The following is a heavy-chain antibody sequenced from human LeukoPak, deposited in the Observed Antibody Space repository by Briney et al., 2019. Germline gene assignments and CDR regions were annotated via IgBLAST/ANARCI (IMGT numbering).Heavy chain of an antibody. V-gene: IGHV1-46*01. J-gene: IGHJ6*02. Sequence: ASVKVSCKASGHTFTSYYMHWVRQAPGQGLEWMGIINPSGGSTSYAQKFQGRVTMTRDTSTSTVYMELSSLRSEDTAVYYCAKGVTTVTSYYYGIDVWGQGTTVTVSS. CDR3: AKGVTTVTSYYYGIDV. D-gene: IGHD4-17*01. CDR1: GHTFTSYY. CDR2: INPSGGST.